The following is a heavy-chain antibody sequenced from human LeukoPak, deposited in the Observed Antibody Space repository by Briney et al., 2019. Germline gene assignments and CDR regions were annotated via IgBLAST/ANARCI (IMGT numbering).Heavy chain of an antibody. J-gene: IGHJ6*03. V-gene: IGHV4-38-2*02. Sequence: SETLSLTCTVSGYSISSGYYWGWIRQPPGKGLEWIGRIYHSGSSYYNPSLKSRVTISVDTSKNQFSLKLSSVTAADTAVNYCAGLEYYDSSGENMYYYYMDVWGKGTTVTVSS. D-gene: IGHD3-22*01. CDR2: IYHSGSS. CDR1: GYSISSGYY. CDR3: AGLEYYDSSGENMYYYYMDV.